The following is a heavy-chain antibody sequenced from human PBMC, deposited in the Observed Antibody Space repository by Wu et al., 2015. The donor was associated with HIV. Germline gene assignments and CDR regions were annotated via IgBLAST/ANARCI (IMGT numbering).Heavy chain of an antibody. Sequence: QVQLVQSGAEVKKPGASVKVSCKASGYTFTGYYMHWVRQAPGQGLEWMGWINPNSGGTNYAQKFQGRVTMTRDTSISTAYMELSRLRSDDTAVYYCARVGVNYDILTGSLYYYGMDVWGQGTTVTVSS. CDR1: GYTFTGYY. CDR2: INPNSGGT. CDR3: ARVGVNYDILTGSLYYYGMDV. V-gene: IGHV1-2*02. J-gene: IGHJ6*02. D-gene: IGHD3-9*01.